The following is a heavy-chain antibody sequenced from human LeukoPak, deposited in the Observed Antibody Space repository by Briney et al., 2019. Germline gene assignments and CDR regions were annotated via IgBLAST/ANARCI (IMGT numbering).Heavy chain of an antibody. D-gene: IGHD2-15*01. CDR3: ARPGALSGGSWYFDY. CDR1: GYTFTDYY. Sequence: ASVKVSCKASGYTFTDYYMHWVRQAPGQGLEWMGWINPNSCDTNSAQKFQGRVTMTRDTSISTAYMELIKLRSDDTAIYYCARPGALSGGSWYFDYWGQGTLVTVSS. CDR2: INPNSCDT. V-gene: IGHV1-2*02. J-gene: IGHJ4*02.